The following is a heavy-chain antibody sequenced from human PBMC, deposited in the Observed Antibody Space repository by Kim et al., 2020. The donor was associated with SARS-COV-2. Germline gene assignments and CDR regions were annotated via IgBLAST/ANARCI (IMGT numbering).Heavy chain of an antibody. CDR3: VSSIAARRPFNFDY. J-gene: IGHJ4*02. V-gene: IGHV3-15*01. D-gene: IGHD6-6*01. Sequence: AAPVKGRFTISRDDSKNTLYLQMNSLKAEDTAVYYCVSSIAARRPFNFDYWGQGTLVTVSS.